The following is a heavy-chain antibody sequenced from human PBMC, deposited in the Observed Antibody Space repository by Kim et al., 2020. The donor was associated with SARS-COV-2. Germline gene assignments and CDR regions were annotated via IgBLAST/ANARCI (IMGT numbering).Heavy chain of an antibody. J-gene: IGHJ6*02. D-gene: IGHD5-18*01. V-gene: IGHV3-33*08. Sequence: GGSLRLSCAASGFTFSSYGMHWVRQAPGKGLEWVAVIWYDGSNKYYADSVKGRFTISRDNSKNTLYLQMNSLRAEDTAVYYCARDGGYSYGDSNYYYYGMDVWGQGTGVPVSS. CDR3: ARDGGYSYGDSNYYYYGMDV. CDR1: GFTFSSYG. CDR2: IWYDGSNK.